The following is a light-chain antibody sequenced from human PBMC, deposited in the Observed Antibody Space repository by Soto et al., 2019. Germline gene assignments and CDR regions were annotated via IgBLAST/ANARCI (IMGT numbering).Light chain of an antibody. CDR3: LQDNSYPRT. V-gene: IGKV1-6*01. CDR2: GAS. CDR1: QGIRDE. J-gene: IGKJ1*01. Sequence: AIQLTQSPSSLSASLGDRVSITCRASQGIRDELGWYQQRPGAAPKLLIYGASTLHTGVPSRFGGSASGTDVTVAISILQPEDFATHYCLQDNSYPRTFGQGTEVEL.